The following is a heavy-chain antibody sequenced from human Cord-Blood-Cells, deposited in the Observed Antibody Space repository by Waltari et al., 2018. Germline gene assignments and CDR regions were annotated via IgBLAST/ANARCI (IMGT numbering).Heavy chain of an antibody. D-gene: IGHD6-6*01. CDR2: IKQDGSEK. V-gene: IGHV3-7*01. CDR3: ARAPSIAARPPYFDY. J-gene: IGHJ4*02. Sequence: EVQLVESGGGLVQPGGSLRLPCAASGFTFSTHGMSWVRQAPGKGLEWVANIKQDGSEKYYVDSVKGRFTISRDNAKNSLYLQMNSLRAEDTAVYYCARAPSIAARPPYFDYWGQGTLVTVSS. CDR1: GFTFSTHG.